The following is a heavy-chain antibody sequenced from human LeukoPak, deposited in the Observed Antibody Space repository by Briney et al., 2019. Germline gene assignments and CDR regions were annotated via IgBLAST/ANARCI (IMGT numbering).Heavy chain of an antibody. CDR3: ARSFYDSSGYANFDY. Sequence: PGGSLRLSCAVSGYTFSTYSMNWVRQAPGKGLEWASFISSGSSYIYYADSVKGRFTISRDNAKNSLYLQMNSLRADDTAVYFCARSFYDSSGYANFDYWGQGALVTVSS. CDR2: ISSGSSYI. CDR1: GYTFSTYS. D-gene: IGHD3-22*01. J-gene: IGHJ4*02. V-gene: IGHV3-21*06.